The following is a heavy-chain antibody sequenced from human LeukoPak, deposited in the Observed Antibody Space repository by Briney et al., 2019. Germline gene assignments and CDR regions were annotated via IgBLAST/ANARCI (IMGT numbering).Heavy chain of an antibody. J-gene: IGHJ4*02. Sequence: PGGSLRLSCAASGFTFSSYEMNWVRQAPGKGLECVSYISTSGNTRYYADSVKGRFTISRDNAKNSLYLQMNSLRVEDTAVYYCARELSGTTSYYFDYWGQGTLVTVSS. V-gene: IGHV3-48*03. CDR3: ARELSGTTSYYFDY. D-gene: IGHD1-7*01. CDR2: ISTSGNTR. CDR1: GFTFSSYE.